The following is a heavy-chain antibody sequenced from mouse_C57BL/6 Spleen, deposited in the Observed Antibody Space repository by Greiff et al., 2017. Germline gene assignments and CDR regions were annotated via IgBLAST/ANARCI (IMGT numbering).Heavy chain of an antibody. CDR1: GYAFSSSW. J-gene: IGHJ4*01. CDR2: IYPGDGDT. D-gene: IGHD2-3*01. V-gene: IGHV1-82*01. Sequence: QVQLQQSGPELVKPGASVKISCKASGYAFSSSWMNWVKQRPGKGLEWIGRIYPGDGDTNYNGKFKGKATLTADKSSSTAYMQLSSLTSEDSAVYFCARPYDGYYPDAMDDWGQGTSVTVSS. CDR3: ARPYDGYYPDAMDD.